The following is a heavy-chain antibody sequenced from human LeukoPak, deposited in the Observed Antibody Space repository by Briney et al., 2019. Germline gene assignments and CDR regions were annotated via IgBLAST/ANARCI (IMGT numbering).Heavy chain of an antibody. V-gene: IGHV1-8*02. CDR3: ARGSGYDVIWGSYRHFDY. D-gene: IGHD3-16*02. CDR1: GYTFTTYD. Sequence: GASVKVSCKASGYTFTTYDINWVRQATGQGLEWMGWMNPNSGNTGYAQKFQGRVTMKTDTSTSTAYMELRSLRSDDTAFYYCARGSGYDVIWGSYRHFDYWGQGTKVTVSS. CDR2: MNPNSGNT. J-gene: IGHJ4*02.